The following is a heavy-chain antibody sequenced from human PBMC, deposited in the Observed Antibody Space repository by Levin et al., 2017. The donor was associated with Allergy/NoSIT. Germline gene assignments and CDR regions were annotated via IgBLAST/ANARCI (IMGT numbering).Heavy chain of an antibody. CDR3: ANQVPYHAGYATGWYDYRDY. V-gene: IGHV3-30*18. CDR2: ISKDGSNI. D-gene: IGHD6-19*01. CDR1: GFTFSTYG. Sequence: GGSLRLSCAASGFTFSTYGMHWVRQAPGKGLEWVAVISKDGSNIYYADSVKGRFTISRDNSKNTLYLQMNSLRAEDTAVYYCANQVPYHAGYATGWYDYRDYWGQGTLVTVSS. J-gene: IGHJ4*02.